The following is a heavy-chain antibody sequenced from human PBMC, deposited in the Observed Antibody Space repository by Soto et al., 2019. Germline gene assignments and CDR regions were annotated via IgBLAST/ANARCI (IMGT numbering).Heavy chain of an antibody. CDR3: ASPDSSGYSAFDI. V-gene: IGHV1-18*04. Sequence: SXNVSLAAAGCTXSTYGSSWVRQAPGQGLEWMGWISAYNGNTNYAQKLQGRVTMTTDTSKSTDYMELRSLSPDDTAVYYCASPDSSGYSAFDIWGQGTMGTVSS. CDR1: GCTXSTYG. CDR2: ISAYNGNT. J-gene: IGHJ3*02. D-gene: IGHD3-22*01.